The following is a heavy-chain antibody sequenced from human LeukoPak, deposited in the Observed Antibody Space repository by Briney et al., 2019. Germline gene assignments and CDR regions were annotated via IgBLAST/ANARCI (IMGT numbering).Heavy chain of an antibody. J-gene: IGHJ6*02. CDR3: VRGGAHGMDV. V-gene: IGHV3-11*01. Sequence: GGSLRLSCAASGFTFSDYYMTWIRQAPGKGLERVSYISGARNTIDYADAVKGRFTISRDNAKKSLYLQMNSLRADDTALYYCVRGGAHGMDVWGQGTTVTVS. CDR2: ISGARNTI. CDR1: GFTFSDYY. D-gene: IGHD1-26*01.